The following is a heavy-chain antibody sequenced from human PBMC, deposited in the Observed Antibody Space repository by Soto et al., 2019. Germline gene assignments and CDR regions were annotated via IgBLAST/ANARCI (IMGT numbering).Heavy chain of an antibody. CDR3: ARDNYEEYSSSWYWYFDY. V-gene: IGHV4-31*03. CDR1: GGSISSGGYY. J-gene: IGHJ4*02. D-gene: IGHD6-13*01. CDR2: IYYSGST. Sequence: QVQLQESGPGLVKPSQTLSLTCTVSGGSISSGGYYWSWIRQHPGKGLEWIGYIYYSGSTYYNPSLQSRVTISVDTSKNQFSLKLSSVTAADTAVYYCARDNYEEYSSSWYWYFDYWGQGTLVTVSS.